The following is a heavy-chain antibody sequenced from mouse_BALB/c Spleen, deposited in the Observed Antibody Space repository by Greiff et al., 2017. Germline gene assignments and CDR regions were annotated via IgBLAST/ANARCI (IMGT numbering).Heavy chain of an antibody. D-gene: IGHD2-10*02. CDR1: GYTFTNYW. Sequence: QVQLQQSGAELVRPGTSVKISCKASGYTFTNYWLGWVKQRPGHGLEWIGDIYPGGGYTNYNEKFKGKATLTADTSSSTAYMQLSSLTSEDSAVYFCATQCGKDAMDYWGQGTSVTVSS. CDR3: ATQCGKDAMDY. J-gene: IGHJ4*01. V-gene: IGHV1-63*02. CDR2: IYPGGGYT.